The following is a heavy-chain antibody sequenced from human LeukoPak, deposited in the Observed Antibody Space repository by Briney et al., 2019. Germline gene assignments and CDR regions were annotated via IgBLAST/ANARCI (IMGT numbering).Heavy chain of an antibody. CDR1: GFTFSSYS. CDR2: ISSSSSYI. Sequence: PGGSLRLSCAASGFTFSSYSMNWVRQAPGKGLEWVSSISSSSSYIYYADSVKGRFTISRDNAKNSLYLQMNSLRAEDTALYHCARDGPAGGMDVWGQGTTVTVSS. CDR3: ARDGPAGGMDV. V-gene: IGHV3-21*04. J-gene: IGHJ6*02.